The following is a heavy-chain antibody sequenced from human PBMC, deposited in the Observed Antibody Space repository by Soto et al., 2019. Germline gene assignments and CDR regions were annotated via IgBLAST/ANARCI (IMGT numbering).Heavy chain of an antibody. J-gene: IGHJ4*02. Sequence: SETLSLTCAVSGYSISSGYYWGWIRQPPGKGLEWIGSIYHSGSTYYNPSLKSRVTISVDTSKNQFSLKLCSVTAADTAVYYCARCLDDYGDNEIFYFDYWGQGTLVTVSS. CDR2: IYHSGST. D-gene: IGHD4-17*01. CDR3: ARCLDDYGDNEIFYFDY. CDR1: GYSISSGYY. V-gene: IGHV4-38-2*01.